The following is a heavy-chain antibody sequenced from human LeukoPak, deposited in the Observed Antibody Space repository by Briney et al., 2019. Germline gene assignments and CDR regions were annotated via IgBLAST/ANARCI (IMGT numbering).Heavy chain of an antibody. CDR3: ARWSRDGGEMWAFDI. Sequence: SETLSLTCTVSGGSISSSSYYWGWIRQPPGKGLEWIGSIYYSGSTYYNPSLKSRVTISVDTSKNQFSLKLSSVTAADTAVYYCARWSRDGGEMWAFDIWGQGTMVTVSS. V-gene: IGHV4-39*07. D-gene: IGHD5-24*01. CDR2: IYYSGST. CDR1: GGSISSSSYY. J-gene: IGHJ3*02.